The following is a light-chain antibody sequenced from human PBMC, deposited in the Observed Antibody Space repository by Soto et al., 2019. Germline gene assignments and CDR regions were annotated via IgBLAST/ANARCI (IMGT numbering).Light chain of an antibody. CDR2: DVT. Sequence: QSVLTQPRSVSGSPGQSVTISCTGTSDDVGGYYYVSWYQRHAGKAPKLIIYDVTKRPSGVPDRFSASKSGDTASLTISGLQAEDEADYFCCSYAGSYTYVFGTGTKVTVL. V-gene: IGLV2-11*01. J-gene: IGLJ1*01. CDR3: CSYAGSYTYV. CDR1: SDDVGGYYY.